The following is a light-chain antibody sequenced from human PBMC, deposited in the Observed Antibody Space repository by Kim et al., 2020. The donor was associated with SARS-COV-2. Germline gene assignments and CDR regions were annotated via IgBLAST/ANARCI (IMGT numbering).Light chain of an antibody. CDR1: SSNSGRYY. V-gene: IGLV1-47*01. Sequence: GRRVTISCSGGSSNSGRYYVCWYQQRPGTAPKLLSYRNDQRPSGVPDRFSGSKSGTSASLAISGLRSEDEADYYCAAWDDSLSGRVFGGGTKLTVL. J-gene: IGLJ3*02. CDR2: RND. CDR3: AAWDDSLSGRV.